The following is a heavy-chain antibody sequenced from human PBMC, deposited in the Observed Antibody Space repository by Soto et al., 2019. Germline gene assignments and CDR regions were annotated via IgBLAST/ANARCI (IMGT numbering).Heavy chain of an antibody. V-gene: IGHV3-23*01. CDR2: IGSSGST. CDR3: ARRDTGGFLRYFDN. J-gene: IGHJ4*02. D-gene: IGHD2-8*02. Sequence: PGGSLRLSCVASGFTFDTYALNWVRQAPGKGLEWVSAIGSSGSTYYADSVKGRFTISRDTPKKTLYLQMNSLRVEDTALYYCARRDTGGFLRYFDNWGQGTLVTVSS. CDR1: GFTFDTYA.